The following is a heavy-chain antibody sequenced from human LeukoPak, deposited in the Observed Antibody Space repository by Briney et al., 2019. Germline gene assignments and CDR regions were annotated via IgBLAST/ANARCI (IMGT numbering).Heavy chain of an antibody. Sequence: ETLSLTCTVSGASISSHYWAWIRQPPGKGLEWIGHIFYSATTNYNPSLKSRVTISLDTSKNQFSLRLTSVTAADTAMFYCARSNDAFDIWGQGIMVLVSS. CDR3: ARSNDAFDI. D-gene: IGHD4-11*01. CDR2: IFYSATT. J-gene: IGHJ3*02. V-gene: IGHV4-59*11. CDR1: GASISSHY.